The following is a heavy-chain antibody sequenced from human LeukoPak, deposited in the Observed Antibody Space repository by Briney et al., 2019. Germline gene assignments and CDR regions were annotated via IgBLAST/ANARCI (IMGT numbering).Heavy chain of an antibody. CDR1: GFTFSNRW. V-gene: IGHV3-30-3*01. CDR2: ISYDGSNK. Sequence: GGSLTLSCLVSGFTFSNRWMSWVRQAPGKGLEWVAVISYDGSNKYYADSVKGRFTISRDNSKNTLYLQMNSLRAEDTAVYYCARDWIRWAALFAMNGMDVWGQGTTVTVSS. D-gene: IGHD2-2*03. J-gene: IGHJ6*01. CDR3: ARDWIRWAALFAMNGMDV.